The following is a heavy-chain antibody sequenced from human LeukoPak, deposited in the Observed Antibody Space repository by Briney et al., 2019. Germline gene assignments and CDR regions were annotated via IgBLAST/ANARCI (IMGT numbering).Heavy chain of an antibody. CDR1: GFTFSSYG. CDR3: AKESSGSFDY. V-gene: IGHV3-30*18. D-gene: IGHD6-6*01. CDR2: ISYDGSNK. J-gene: IGHJ4*02. Sequence: PGGSLRLSCAASGFTFSSYGMHWVRQAPGKGLEWVAVISYDGSNKYYADSVKGRFTISRDNSKNTLYLQMNSLRAEDTAVYYCAKESSGSFDYWGQGTLVTVSS.